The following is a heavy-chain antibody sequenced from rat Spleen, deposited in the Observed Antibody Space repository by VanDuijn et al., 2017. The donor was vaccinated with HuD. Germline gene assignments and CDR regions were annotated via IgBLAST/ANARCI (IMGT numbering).Heavy chain of an antibody. D-gene: IGHD2-1*01. CDR1: GFTFNNYW. CDR2: ISNGGGNT. CDR3: ARPDTLVDY. J-gene: IGHJ2*01. V-gene: IGHV5-25*01. Sequence: EVQLVESGGGLVQPGRSLKLSCAASGFTFNNYWMTWVRQAPTKGLEWVASISNGGGNTAYRDSVKCRFTISRDNAKSTLYLQRDSLRSEDTATYYCARPDTLVDYWSQGVMVTVSS.